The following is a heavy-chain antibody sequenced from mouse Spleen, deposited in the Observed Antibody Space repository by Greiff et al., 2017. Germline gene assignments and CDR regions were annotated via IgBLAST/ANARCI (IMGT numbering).Heavy chain of an antibody. CDR3: ARVVYSVYFDY. D-gene: IGHD2-1*01. CDR1: GYTFTSYW. J-gene: IGHJ2*01. V-gene: IGHV1-69*01. CDR2: IDPSDSYT. Sequence: VQLQQSGAELVMPGASVKLSCKASGYTFTSYWMHWVKQRPGQGLEWIGEIDPSDSYTNYNQKFKGKATLTVDKSSSTAYMQLSSLTSEDSAVYYCARVVYSVYFDYWGQGTTLTVSS.